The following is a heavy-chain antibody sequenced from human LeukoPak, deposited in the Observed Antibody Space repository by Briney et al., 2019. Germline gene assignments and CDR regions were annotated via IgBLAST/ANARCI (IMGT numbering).Heavy chain of an antibody. J-gene: IGHJ4*02. V-gene: IGHV3-66*01. CDR1: GFTVSSNY. CDR2: IYSGGST. D-gene: IGHD6-19*01. CDR3: AREPRYSSGWYGIDY. Sequence: GGSLRLSCAASGFTVSSNYMSWVRQAPGKGLEWVSVIYSGGSTYYADSVKGRFTISRDNSKNTLYLQMNGLRAEDTAVYYCAREPRYSSGWYGIDYWGQGTLVTVSS.